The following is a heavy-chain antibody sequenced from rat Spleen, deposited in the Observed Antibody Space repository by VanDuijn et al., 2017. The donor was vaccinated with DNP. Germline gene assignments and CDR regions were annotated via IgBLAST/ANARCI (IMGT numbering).Heavy chain of an antibody. CDR1: GFSLTSNS. J-gene: IGHJ3*01. Sequence: QVQLTESGPGLMQPSQTLSLPCTVSGFSLTSNSIPWVRQPPGKGLEWMGVIWNTGGTRYNSALKSRLSITKDTSKSQVFLKMNSLQTEDTAMYFCARWEGINAYWGQGTLVTVSS. V-gene: IGHV2-1*01. CDR3: ARWEGINAY. CDR2: IWNTGGT. D-gene: IGHD1-11*01.